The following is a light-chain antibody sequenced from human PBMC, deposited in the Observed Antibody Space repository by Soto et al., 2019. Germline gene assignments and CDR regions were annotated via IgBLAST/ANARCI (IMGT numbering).Light chain of an antibody. V-gene: IGKV1-33*01. CDR1: QDIGNY. Sequence: EIQIPKPQSSLSASVGDRLTFTAQASQDIGNYLNWYQQKPGKAPKLLIYDASTLESGVPSRFSGSGSGTDFTFTISSLQPEDFATYYCQQFTRYPSTFGGGTKVDI. CDR3: QQFTRYPST. CDR2: DAS. J-gene: IGKJ4*02.